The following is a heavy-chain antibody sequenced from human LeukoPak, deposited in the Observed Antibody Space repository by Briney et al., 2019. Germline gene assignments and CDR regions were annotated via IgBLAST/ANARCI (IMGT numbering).Heavy chain of an antibody. D-gene: IGHD6-13*01. J-gene: IGHJ4*02. CDR3: ARGARVTYVAAAGPFRY. CDR2: IYYSGST. CDR1: GGSISSYY. Sequence: KPSETLSLTCTVSGGSISSYYWSWIRQPPGKGLEWIGYIYYSGSTNYNPSLKSRVTISVDTSKNQFSLKLSSVTAADTAVYYCARGARVTYVAAAGPFRYWGQGTLVTVSS. V-gene: IGHV4-59*08.